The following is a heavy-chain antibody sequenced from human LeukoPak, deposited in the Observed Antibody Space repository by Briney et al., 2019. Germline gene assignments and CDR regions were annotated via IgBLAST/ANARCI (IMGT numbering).Heavy chain of an antibody. Sequence: SETLSLTCTVSGGSISSSSYYWGWVRQPPGKGLEWIGSIYSSGSTYYTPSLKSRATITVDTSKNQFSLKLNSVTAADAAVYYCARHDFWSGFYTPFDYWGQGTLVTVSS. CDR2: IYSSGST. D-gene: IGHD3-3*01. CDR1: GGSISSSSYY. CDR3: ARHDFWSGFYTPFDY. V-gene: IGHV4-39*01. J-gene: IGHJ4*02.